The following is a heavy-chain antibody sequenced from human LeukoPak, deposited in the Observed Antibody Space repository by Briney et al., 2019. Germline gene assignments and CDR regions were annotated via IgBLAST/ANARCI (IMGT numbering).Heavy chain of an antibody. Sequence: SGGSLRLSCAASGFTFRSYWMTWVRQAPGKGLEWVSTIYSGGTTYYADSVMGRFTISRHNSRNTLYLQMNSLRAEDTAVYYCARVDTVMAYYFDLWGQGTLVTVSS. CDR1: GFTFRSYW. J-gene: IGHJ4*02. CDR2: IYSGGTT. D-gene: IGHD5-18*01. CDR3: ARVDTVMAYYFDL. V-gene: IGHV3-53*04.